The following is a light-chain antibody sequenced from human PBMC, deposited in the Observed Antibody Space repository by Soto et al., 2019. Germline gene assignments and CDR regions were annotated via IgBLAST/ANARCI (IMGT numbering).Light chain of an antibody. CDR3: QQRSSWPIT. CDR1: QSVSNY. CDR2: DAS. V-gene: IGKV3-11*01. Sequence: EIVLTQSPATLSLSPGERATLSCRASQSVSNYLAWYQQKPGQAPRLLIHDASDRATGIPARFSGSGSETDFTLTISSLEPEDFVLYYCQQRSSWPITFGQGTRLEIK. J-gene: IGKJ5*01.